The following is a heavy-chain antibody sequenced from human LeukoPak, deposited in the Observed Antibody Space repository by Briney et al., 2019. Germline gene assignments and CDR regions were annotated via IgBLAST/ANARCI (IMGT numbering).Heavy chain of an antibody. Sequence: PSETLSLTCTASGGSISSYYWRWIRQPAGQGLEWIGCIYTSGSTNYNPSLKSRVTISVDTSKNQFSLKLSSVTAADTAVYYCARRRGSGNYFDYWGQGTLVTVSS. V-gene: IGHV4-4*07. D-gene: IGHD1-26*01. CDR2: IYTSGST. J-gene: IGHJ4*02. CDR1: GGSISSYY. CDR3: ARRRGSGNYFDY.